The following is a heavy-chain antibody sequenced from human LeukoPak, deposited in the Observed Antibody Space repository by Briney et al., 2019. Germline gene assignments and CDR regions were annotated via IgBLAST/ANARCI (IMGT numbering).Heavy chain of an antibody. Sequence: GGSLRLSCAASGFTFTDSFMTWIRQAPGKGLEWVSSISSGGRTIYYADFVKGRFTISRDNAKSSLDLQMNNLRVEDTAVYYCAKDDPEEYGDYPYWGQGTLVTVSS. CDR2: ISSGGRTI. V-gene: IGHV3-11*01. CDR3: AKDDPEEYGDYPY. J-gene: IGHJ4*02. CDR1: GFTFTDSF. D-gene: IGHD4-17*01.